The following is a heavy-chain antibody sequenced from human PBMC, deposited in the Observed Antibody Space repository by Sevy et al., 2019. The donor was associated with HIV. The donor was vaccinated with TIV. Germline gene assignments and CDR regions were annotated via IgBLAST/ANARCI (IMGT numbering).Heavy chain of an antibody. V-gene: IGHV3-23*01. D-gene: IGHD2-8*01. J-gene: IGHJ4*02. CDR2: LSFGCGEI. CDR3: AREGCTKPHDY. Sequence: GGSLRLSCEASGFTFSKYSMSWVRQPPGKGLEWVSTLSFGCGEINYADSVKGRFTISRDNSKSSVYLQMNNLRPDDTAVYYCAREGCTKPHDYWGQGTLVTVSS. CDR1: GFTFSKYS.